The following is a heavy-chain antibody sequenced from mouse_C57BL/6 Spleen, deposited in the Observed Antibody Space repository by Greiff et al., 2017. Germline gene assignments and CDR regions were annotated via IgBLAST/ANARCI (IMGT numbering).Heavy chain of an antibody. Sequence: QVQLQQPGAELVRPGSSVKLSCKASGYTFTSYWMHWVKQRPIQGLEWIGNIDPSDSETHYNQKFKDKATLTVDKSSSTAYMQLGSLTSEDSAVYYCAIDYGSSYNYWGQGTTLTVSS. V-gene: IGHV1-52*01. CDR2: IDPSDSET. CDR3: AIDYGSSYNY. D-gene: IGHD1-1*01. J-gene: IGHJ2*01. CDR1: GYTFTSYW.